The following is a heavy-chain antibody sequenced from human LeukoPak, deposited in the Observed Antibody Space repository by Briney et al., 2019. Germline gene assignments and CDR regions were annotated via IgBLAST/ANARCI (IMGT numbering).Heavy chain of an antibody. Sequence: SETLSLTCTVSGGSISSYYWSWIRQPPGKGLEWIGYIYYSGSTNYNPSLKSRVTISVDTSKNQLSLKLSSVTAADTAVYYCARSNELHWFGERDWFDPWGQGTLVTVSS. D-gene: IGHD3-10*01. CDR1: GGSISSYY. CDR2: IYYSGST. CDR3: ARSNELHWFGERDWFDP. V-gene: IGHV4-59*08. J-gene: IGHJ5*02.